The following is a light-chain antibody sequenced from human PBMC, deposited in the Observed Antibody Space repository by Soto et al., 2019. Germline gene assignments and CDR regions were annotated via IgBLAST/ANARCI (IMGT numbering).Light chain of an antibody. J-gene: IGKJ5*01. CDR3: QQNYSPPPVT. Sequence: DIQMTQSPSSLSASVGDRVTITCRASQSIANYLNWYQKKPGKAPKLLIYAASSLQSGVPSRFSGSGFGTDFTLTISSLQPEDFATYYCQQNYSPPPVTFGQGARLEIK. V-gene: IGKV1-39*01. CDR2: AAS. CDR1: QSIANY.